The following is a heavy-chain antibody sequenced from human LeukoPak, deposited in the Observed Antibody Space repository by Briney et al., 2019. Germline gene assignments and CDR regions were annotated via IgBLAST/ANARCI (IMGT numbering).Heavy chain of an antibody. D-gene: IGHD3-22*01. CDR3: ARGHPGTTYYYDSSGYAFDY. V-gene: IGHV1-8*01. Sequence: ASVKVSCKASGYTFTSYDINWVRQAPGQGLEWMGWMNPNSGNTGYAQKFQGRVTMTRNTSISTAYMELSSLRSEDTAVYYCARGHPGTTYYYDSSGYAFDYWGQGTLVTVSS. CDR1: GYTFTSYD. CDR2: MNPNSGNT. J-gene: IGHJ4*02.